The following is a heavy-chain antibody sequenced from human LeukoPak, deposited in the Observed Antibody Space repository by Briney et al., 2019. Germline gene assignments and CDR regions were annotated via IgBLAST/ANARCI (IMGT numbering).Heavy chain of an antibody. Sequence: GGSLRLSCAASGFTFSNAWMSWVRQAPGKGLEWVGRIKSKTGGGTTDYAAPVKGRFTISRDDSKNTLYLQMNSLKTEDTAVYYCTTDSQAYYDRPHWGXXXXXTXSS. CDR1: GFTFSNAW. D-gene: IGHD3-22*01. CDR2: IKSKTGGGTT. CDR3: TTDSQAYYDRPH. J-gene: IGHJ1*01. V-gene: IGHV3-15*01.